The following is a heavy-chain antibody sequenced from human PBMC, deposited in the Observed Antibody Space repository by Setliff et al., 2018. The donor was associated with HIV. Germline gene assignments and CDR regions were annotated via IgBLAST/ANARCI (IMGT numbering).Heavy chain of an antibody. Sequence: LSLTCTVSGGSINTYYWSWIRQPAGKGLEWIGRFYTSGSTNYNPSLKSRVTMSVDTSKNQFSLKLSSVTATDTAVYYCARDRLTYYFDYWGQGILVTVSS. CDR2: FYTSGST. D-gene: IGHD3-22*01. V-gene: IGHV4-4*07. J-gene: IGHJ4*02. CDR3: ARDRLTYYFDY. CDR1: GGSINTYY.